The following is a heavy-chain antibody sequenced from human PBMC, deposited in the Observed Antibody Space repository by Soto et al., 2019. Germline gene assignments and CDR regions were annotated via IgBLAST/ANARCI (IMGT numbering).Heavy chain of an antibody. D-gene: IGHD6-13*01. CDR2: ISAYNGNT. Sequence: QVQLVQSGAEVKKPGASVKVSCKASGYTFTSYGISWVRQAPGQGLEWMGWISAYNGNTNYAQKLQGRVTMTTDTSTRTASMELRSRRSDDTAVYYCARRGGIAAAGAHYYYGMDVWGQGTTVTVSS. CDR1: GYTFTSYG. V-gene: IGHV1-18*01. J-gene: IGHJ6*02. CDR3: ARRGGIAAAGAHYYYGMDV.